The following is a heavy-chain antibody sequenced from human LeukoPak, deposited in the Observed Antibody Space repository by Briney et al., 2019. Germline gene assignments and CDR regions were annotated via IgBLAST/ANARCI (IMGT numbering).Heavy chain of an antibody. CDR2: ISSSSSYI. CDR3: AREAFPIVPTILAACDR. D-gene: IGHD5-12*01. J-gene: IGHJ5*02. Sequence: GGSLRLSCAASGFTFSSNSMNWVRQAPGKGLEGVSSISSSSSYIYYADSVKGRFTISRDNAKNSLYLQMNSLRPEDTAVYYCAREAFPIVPTILAACDRWGQGTLVTVSS. V-gene: IGHV3-21*01. CDR1: GFTFSSNS.